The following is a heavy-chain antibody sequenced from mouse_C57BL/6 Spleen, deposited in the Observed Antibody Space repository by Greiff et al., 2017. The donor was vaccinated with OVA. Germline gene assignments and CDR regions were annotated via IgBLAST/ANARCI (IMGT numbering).Heavy chain of an antibody. Sequence: DVKLQESGPGLVKPSQSLSLTCSVTGYSITSGYYWNWLRQFPGNKLEWMGYISYDGSNNYNPSLKNRISITRDTSKNQFFLKLNSVTTEDTATYYCARVGGAWFAYWGQGTLVTVSA. CDR3: ARVGGAWFAY. V-gene: IGHV3-6*01. D-gene: IGHD3-3*01. CDR1: GYSITSGYY. J-gene: IGHJ3*01. CDR2: ISYDGSN.